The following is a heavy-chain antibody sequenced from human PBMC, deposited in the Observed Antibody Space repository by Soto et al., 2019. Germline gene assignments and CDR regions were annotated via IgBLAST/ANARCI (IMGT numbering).Heavy chain of an antibody. D-gene: IGHD3-3*01. CDR3: ARYYDFWSGYPYYYYYMDV. CDR1: GFTFSSYW. CDR2: IKQDGSEK. V-gene: IGHV3-7*01. Sequence: GSLRLSCAASGFTFSSYWMSWVRQAPGKGLEWVANIKQDGSEKYYVDSVKGRFTISRDNAKNSLYLQMNSLRAEDTAVYYCARYYDFWSGYPYYYYYMDVWGKGNTVTVSS. J-gene: IGHJ6*03.